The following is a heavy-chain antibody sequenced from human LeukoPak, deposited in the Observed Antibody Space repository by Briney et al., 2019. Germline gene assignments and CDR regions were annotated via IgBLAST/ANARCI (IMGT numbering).Heavy chain of an antibody. CDR1: GGSISSGDYY. D-gene: IGHD3-22*01. V-gene: IGHV4-30-4*01. CDR2: IYYSGST. J-gene: IGHJ4*02. Sequence: SETLSLTCTVSGGSISSGDYYWSWIRQPPGKGLEWIGYIYYSGSTFYNPSLKSRLIISIDTSKNQFSLRLSSVTAADTAVYYCARDLRFGDSRYDYWGQGTLVTVSS. CDR3: ARDLRFGDSRYDY.